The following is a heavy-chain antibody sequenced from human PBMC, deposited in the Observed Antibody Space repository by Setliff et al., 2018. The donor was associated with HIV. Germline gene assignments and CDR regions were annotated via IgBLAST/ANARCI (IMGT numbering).Heavy chain of an antibody. D-gene: IGHD6-13*01. CDR3: AKTTPSSIRYPYCYYMDV. Sequence: RASVKVSCKASGFTFSDYYMHWVRQAPGQGLEWMGWVRPYNADKNYAQKFQGRVTMTSDTSISTAYLELSGLTSDDTAVYYCAKTTPSSIRYPYCYYMDVWGKGTTVTVSS. V-gene: IGHV1-2*02. CDR2: VRPYNADK. CDR1: GFTFSDYY. J-gene: IGHJ6*03.